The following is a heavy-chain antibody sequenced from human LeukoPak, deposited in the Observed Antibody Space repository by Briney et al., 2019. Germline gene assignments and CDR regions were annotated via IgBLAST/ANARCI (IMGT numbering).Heavy chain of an antibody. CDR1: GGSISSYY. J-gene: IGHJ6*03. CDR3: ARGYGDYGNFYYMDV. V-gene: IGHV4-59*01. D-gene: IGHD4-17*01. Sequence: SETLSLTCTVSGGSISSYYWSWIRQPPGKGLEWIGYIYYRGSTNYNPSLKSRVTISVDTSKNQFSLKLSSVTAADTAVYYCARGYGDYGNFYYMDVWGKGTTVTVS. CDR2: IYYRGST.